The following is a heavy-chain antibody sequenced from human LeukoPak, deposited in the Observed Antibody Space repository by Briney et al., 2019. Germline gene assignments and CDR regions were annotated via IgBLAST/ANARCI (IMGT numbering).Heavy chain of an antibody. J-gene: IGHJ6*02. CDR3: ARWGKMVGDGSGSPRYYSYYYSMDV. CDR2: TYYRSKWYN. CDR1: GDSVSSNSAA. Sequence: SQTLSLTCAISGDSVSSNSAAWNWIRQSPSGGLEWLGRTYYRSKWYNDYAVSVKSRITIKPDTSKNQFSLQLNSVTHEDTAVYYCARWGKMVGDGSGSPRYYSYYYSMDVWGQGTTVTVSS. D-gene: IGHD3-10*01. V-gene: IGHV6-1*01.